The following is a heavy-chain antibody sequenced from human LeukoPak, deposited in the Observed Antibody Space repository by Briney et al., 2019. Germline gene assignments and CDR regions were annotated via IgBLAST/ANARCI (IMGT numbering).Heavy chain of an antibody. CDR3: AREWDTTTVTPAAIPLCYYYYMDV. CDR1: GFTFSSYW. V-gene: IGHV3-74*01. D-gene: IGHD2-2*01. J-gene: IGHJ6*03. Sequence: GGSLRLSCAASGFTFSSYWMHWVRQAPGKGLVWVSRINSDGSSTSYADSVKGRFTISRDNAKNTLYLQMNSLRAEDTAVYYCAREWDTTTVTPAAIPLCYYYYMDVWGKGTTVTVSS. CDR2: INSDGSST.